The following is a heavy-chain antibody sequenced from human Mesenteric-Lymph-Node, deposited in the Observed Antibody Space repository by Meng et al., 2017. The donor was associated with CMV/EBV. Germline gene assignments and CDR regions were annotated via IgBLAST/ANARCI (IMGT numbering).Heavy chain of an antibody. CDR3: ARDRDGYNLFDY. CDR2: IYYSGST. V-gene: IGHV4-31*03. D-gene: IGHD5-24*01. J-gene: IGHJ4*02. Sequence: CTVSGASIISGGSYWSWLRQHPGKGLEWIGYIYYSGSTYHNPSLKSRVSISVDTSKNQFSLKLSSVTAADTAVYYCARDRDGYNLFDYWGQGTLVTVSS. CDR1: GASIISGGSY.